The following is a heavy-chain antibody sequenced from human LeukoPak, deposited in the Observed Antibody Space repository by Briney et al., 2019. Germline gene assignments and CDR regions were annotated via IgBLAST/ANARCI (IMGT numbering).Heavy chain of an antibody. CDR3: ARGGYYDPPRDY. Sequence: ASETLSLTCTVSGGSISSYYWSWIRQPPGKGLEWIGYISYSGSTKYHPSLKSRVTITVDTTKNQFSLRLSSVTAADAAVYYCARGGYYDPPRDYWGQGTLVTVSS. CDR1: GGSISSYY. D-gene: IGHD3-16*01. V-gene: IGHV4-59*01. J-gene: IGHJ4*02. CDR2: ISYSGST.